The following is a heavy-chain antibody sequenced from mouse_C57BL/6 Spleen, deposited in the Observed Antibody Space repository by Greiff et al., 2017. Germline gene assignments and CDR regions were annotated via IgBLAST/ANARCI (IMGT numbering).Heavy chain of an antibody. J-gene: IGHJ4*01. CDR1: GFTFSSYA. CDR2: ISSGGDYI. Sequence: EVNVVESGEGLVKPGGSLKLSCAASGFTFSSYAMSWVRQTPEKRLEWVAYISSGGDYIYYADTVKGRFTLSRDNARNTLYLQMSSLKSEDTAMYYCTRDPDYYGGAMDYWGQGTSVTVSS. D-gene: IGHD2-1*01. CDR3: TRDPDYYGGAMDY. V-gene: IGHV5-9-1*02.